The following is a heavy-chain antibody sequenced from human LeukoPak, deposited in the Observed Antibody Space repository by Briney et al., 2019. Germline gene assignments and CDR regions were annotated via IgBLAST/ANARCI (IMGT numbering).Heavy chain of an antibody. Sequence: SETLSLTCTVSGGSVSSGSYYWSWIRQPPGKGLEWIGYIYYSGSTNYNPSLKSRVTISVDTSKNQFSLKLSSVTAADTAVYYCAREPVGTRRDGYNPTTWGQGTLVTVSS. CDR3: AREPVGTRRDGYNPTT. CDR2: IYYSGST. V-gene: IGHV4-61*01. J-gene: IGHJ5*02. D-gene: IGHD5-24*01. CDR1: GGSVSSGSYY.